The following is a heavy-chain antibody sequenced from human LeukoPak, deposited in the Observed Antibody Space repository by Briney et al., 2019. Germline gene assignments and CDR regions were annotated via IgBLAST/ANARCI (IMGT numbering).Heavy chain of an antibody. J-gene: IGHJ4*02. D-gene: IGHD6-6*01. CDR3: AKDREYSSSSYFDY. CDR2: ISGSGGST. Sequence: GGSLRLSCAASGFTFSSYAMSWVRQAPGKGLEWVSAISGSGGSTYYADSVKGRFTISRDNSKNTLYLQMNSLRAGDTAVYYCAKDREYSSSSYFDYWGQGTLVTVSS. CDR1: GFTFSSYA. V-gene: IGHV3-23*01.